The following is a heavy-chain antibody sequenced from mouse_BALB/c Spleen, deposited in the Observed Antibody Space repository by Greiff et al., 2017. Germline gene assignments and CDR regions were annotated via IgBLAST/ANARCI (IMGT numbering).Heavy chain of an antibody. Sequence: EVQGVESGGGLVKPGGSLKLSCAASGFTFSSYTMSWVRQTPEKRLEWVATISSGGSYTYYPDSVKGRFTISRDNAKNTLYLQMSSLKSEDTAMYYCTREDDGYPWFAYWGQGTLVTVSA. D-gene: IGHD2-3*01. CDR3: TREDDGYPWFAY. CDR1: GFTFSSYT. CDR2: ISSGGSYT. J-gene: IGHJ3*01. V-gene: IGHV5-6-4*01.